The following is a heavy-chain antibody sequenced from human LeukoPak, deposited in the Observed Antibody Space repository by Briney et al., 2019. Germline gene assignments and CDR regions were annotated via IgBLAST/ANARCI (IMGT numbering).Heavy chain of an antibody. V-gene: IGHV4-59*01. CDR2: IYYSGST. D-gene: IGHD6-19*01. J-gene: IGHJ4*02. Sequence: SETLSLTCTVSGGSISSYYWSWIRQPPGKGLEWIGYIYYSGSTNYNPSLKSRVTISVDKSKNQFSLKLSSVTAADTAVYYCARDRGSGWFDYWGQGTLVTVSS. CDR1: GGSISSYY. CDR3: ARDRGSGWFDY.